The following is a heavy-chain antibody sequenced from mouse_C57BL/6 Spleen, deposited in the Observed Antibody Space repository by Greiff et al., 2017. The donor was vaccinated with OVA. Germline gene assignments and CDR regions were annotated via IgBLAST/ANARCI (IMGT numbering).Heavy chain of an antibody. D-gene: IGHD1-1*01. V-gene: IGHV1-64*01. J-gene: IGHJ3*01. CDR2: IHPNSGST. CDR1: GYTFTSYW. CDR3: ARPGSSSAWFAY. Sequence: QVQLQQPGAELVKPGASVKLSCKASGYTFTSYWMHWVKQRPGQGLEWIGMIHPNSGSTNYNEKFKSKATLTVDKSSSTAYMQLSSLTSEDSAVYYCARPGSSSAWFAYWGQGTLVTVSA.